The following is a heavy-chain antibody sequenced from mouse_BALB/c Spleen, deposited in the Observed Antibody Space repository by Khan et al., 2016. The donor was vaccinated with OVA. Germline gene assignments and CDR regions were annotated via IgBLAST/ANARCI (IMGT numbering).Heavy chain of an antibody. CDR2: INPHIGET. Sequence: VQLQQSGPELVKPGASVKISCKASGYSFTGYFMNWVMQSHGKSLEWIGRINPHIGETLYNQKFKGKATLTVDDSSSTAPMELRSLTSDDSAVYYCARKNGSDFDYWGQGTTLTVSS. V-gene: IGHV1-20*01. D-gene: IGHD1-1*01. J-gene: IGHJ2*01. CDR1: GYSFTGYF. CDR3: ARKNGSDFDY.